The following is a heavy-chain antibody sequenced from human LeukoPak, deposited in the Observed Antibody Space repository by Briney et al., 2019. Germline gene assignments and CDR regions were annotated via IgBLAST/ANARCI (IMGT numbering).Heavy chain of an antibody. Sequence: PGGSLRLSCAASGFTFSSYSMNWVRQAPGKGLEWVSYISSSSSTIYYADSVKGRFTISRDNAKNSLYLQMNSLRAEDTAVYYCARGSCSGCSCYLDYWGQGTLVTVSS. CDR2: ISSSSSTI. CDR1: GFTFSSYS. V-gene: IGHV3-48*01. J-gene: IGHJ4*02. D-gene: IGHD2-15*01. CDR3: ARGSCSGCSCYLDY.